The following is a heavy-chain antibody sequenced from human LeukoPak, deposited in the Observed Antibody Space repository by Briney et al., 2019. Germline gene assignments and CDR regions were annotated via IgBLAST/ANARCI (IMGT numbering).Heavy chain of an antibody. Sequence: ASVKVSCKASGGTFSSYAISWVRQAPGQGLEWMGGIIPIFGTANYAQKFQGRVTITADESTSTAYLELSSLRSEDTAVYYCAREHCGGDCYLSPYYYYYGMDVWGQGTTVTVSS. J-gene: IGHJ6*02. CDR2: IIPIFGTA. CDR1: GGTFSSYA. V-gene: IGHV1-69*13. D-gene: IGHD2-21*02. CDR3: AREHCGGDCYLSPYYYYYGMDV.